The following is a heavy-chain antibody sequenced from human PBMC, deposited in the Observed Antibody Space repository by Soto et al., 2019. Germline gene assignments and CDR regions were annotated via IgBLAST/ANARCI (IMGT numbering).Heavy chain of an antibody. CDR2: INPNSGGT. CDR3: ATGDFWSGYSDYYYGMDV. CDR1: GYTFTGYY. V-gene: IGHV1-2*04. J-gene: IGHJ6*02. Sequence: ASVKVSCKASGYTFTGYYMHWVRQAPGQGLEWMGWINPNSGGTNYAQKYQGWVTMTRDTSISTAYMELSMLRSDDTAVYYFATGDFWSGYSDYYYGMDVWGQGTTVTVSS. D-gene: IGHD3-3*01.